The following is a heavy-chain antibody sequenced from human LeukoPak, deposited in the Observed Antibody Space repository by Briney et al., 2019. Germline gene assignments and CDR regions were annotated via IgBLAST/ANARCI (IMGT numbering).Heavy chain of an antibody. V-gene: IGHV3-23*01. CDR1: GFTFSSYA. Sequence: GGSLRLSCSASGFTFSSYAMNWVRQAPGKELEWVSVISGSGGSIYYADSVKGRFTISRDNSKNTLYLQMNSLRAEDTAIYYCAKEGGTYDFFGGFFDYWGQGTLVTVSS. D-gene: IGHD3-3*01. CDR2: ISGSGGSI. CDR3: AKEGGTYDFFGGFFDY. J-gene: IGHJ4*02.